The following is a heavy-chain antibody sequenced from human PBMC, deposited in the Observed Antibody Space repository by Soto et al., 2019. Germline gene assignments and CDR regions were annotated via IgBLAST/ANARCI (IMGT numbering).Heavy chain of an antibody. CDR3: ARSGCSSTSCYAYYYYGMDV. V-gene: IGHV1-46*01. J-gene: IGHJ6*02. D-gene: IGHD2-2*01. CDR1: GYTFTSYY. Sequence: ASVKVSCKASGYTFTSYYMHWVRQAPGQGLEWMGIINPSGGSTSYAQKFQGRVTMTRDTSTSTVYMELSSLRSEDTAVYYCARSGCSSTSCYAYYYYGMDVWGQGTTVTVSS. CDR2: INPSGGST.